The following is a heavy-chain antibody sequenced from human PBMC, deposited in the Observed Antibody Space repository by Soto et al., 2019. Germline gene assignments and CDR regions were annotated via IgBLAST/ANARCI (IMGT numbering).Heavy chain of an antibody. Sequence: EVQLVESGGGLVQPGRSLRLSCAASGFTFDDYAMHWVRQAPGKGLEWASGISWNSGSIGYADSVKGRFTISRDNAKNSLYLQMNSLRAEDTALYYCAKATGLYYYGMDVWGQGTTVTVSS. CDR3: AKATGLYYYGMDV. J-gene: IGHJ6*02. CDR1: GFTFDDYA. V-gene: IGHV3-9*01. CDR2: ISWNSGSI.